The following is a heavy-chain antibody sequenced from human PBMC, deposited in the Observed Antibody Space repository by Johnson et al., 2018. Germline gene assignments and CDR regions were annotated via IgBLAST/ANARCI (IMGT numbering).Heavy chain of an antibody. CDR2: IWYDGSNK. J-gene: IGHJ3*02. V-gene: IGHV3-33*01. Sequence: VQLVESGGGVVQPGRSLRLSCAASGFTFSSYGMHWVRQAPGKGLEWVAVIWYDGSNKYYADSVKGRFTISRDNSKNTRYLQMNSLRAEDTAVYYCARERGSGWFNDAFDIWGQGTMVTVSS. CDR3: ARERGSGWFNDAFDI. CDR1: GFTFSSYG. D-gene: IGHD6-19*01.